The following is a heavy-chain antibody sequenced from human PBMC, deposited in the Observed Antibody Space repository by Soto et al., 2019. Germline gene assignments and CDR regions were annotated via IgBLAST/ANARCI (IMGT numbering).Heavy chain of an antibody. J-gene: IGHJ3*02. Sequence: SETLSLTCTVSGGSIISGGYYWSWIRQHPGKGLEWIGYIYYSGSTYSNPSLKSRVTISVDTSKNQFSLKLSSVTAADTAVYYCAREMGIGQHLVLRYCGGDCLNALDAFDIWGQGTMVT. CDR3: AREMGIGQHLVLRYCGGDCLNALDAFDI. D-gene: IGHD2-21*02. V-gene: IGHV4-31*03. CDR2: IYYSGST. CDR1: GGSIISGGYY.